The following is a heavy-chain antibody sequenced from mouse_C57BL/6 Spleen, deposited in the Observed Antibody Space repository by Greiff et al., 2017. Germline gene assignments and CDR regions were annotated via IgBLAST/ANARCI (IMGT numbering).Heavy chain of an antibody. CDR3: ARANWDYFAY. V-gene: IGHV5-4*03. J-gene: IGHJ2*01. CDR2: ISDGGSYT. Sequence: EVKLMESGGGLVKPGGSLKLSCAASGFTFSSYAMSWVRQTPEKRLEWVATISDGGSYTYYPDNVKGRFTISRDNAKNNLYLQMSHLKSEDTAMYYCARANWDYFAYWGQGTTLTVSS. CDR1: GFTFSSYA. D-gene: IGHD4-1*01.